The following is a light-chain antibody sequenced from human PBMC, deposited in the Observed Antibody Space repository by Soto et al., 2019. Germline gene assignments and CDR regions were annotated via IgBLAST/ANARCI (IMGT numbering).Light chain of an antibody. V-gene: IGKV3-15*01. J-gene: IGKJ1*01. Sequence: EIVLTQSPGTLSLSPGDRATLSCRASQSVSSNLAWYQQKLGQAPRLLIYSASTRATGIPARFSGSGFGTEFTLTISSLQSEEFALYYCKQYNNWPRTVGQGTKVDIK. CDR2: SAS. CDR3: KQYNNWPRT. CDR1: QSVSSN.